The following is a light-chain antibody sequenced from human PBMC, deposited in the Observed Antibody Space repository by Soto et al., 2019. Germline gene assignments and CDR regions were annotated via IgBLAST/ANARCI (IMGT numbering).Light chain of an antibody. CDR3: QQYNSYLT. Sequence: DIQMTQSPSTLSASVGDRVTITCRASQSIGMWLAWYQQKPGKAPKLLIYEASGLEGGVPSRFSGSGSGTEFTLTISSLQPDDFATYYCQQYNSYLTFGGGTKVEIK. J-gene: IGKJ4*01. V-gene: IGKV1-5*03. CDR2: EAS. CDR1: QSIGMW.